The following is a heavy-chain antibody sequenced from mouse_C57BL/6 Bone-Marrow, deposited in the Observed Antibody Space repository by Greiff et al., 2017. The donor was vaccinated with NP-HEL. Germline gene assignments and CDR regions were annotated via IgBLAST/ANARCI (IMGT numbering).Heavy chain of an antibody. CDR3: TLVKGDY. V-gene: IGHV6-3*01. CDR1: GFTFSNYW. D-gene: IGHD2-2*01. Sequence: EVQVVESGGGLVQPGGSMKLSCVASGFTFSNYWMNWVRQSPEKGLEWVAQIRLKSDNYATHYAESVKGRFTISRDDSKSSVYLQMNNLRAEDTGIYYCTLVKGDYWGQGTTLTVSS. CDR2: IRLKSDNYAT. J-gene: IGHJ2*01.